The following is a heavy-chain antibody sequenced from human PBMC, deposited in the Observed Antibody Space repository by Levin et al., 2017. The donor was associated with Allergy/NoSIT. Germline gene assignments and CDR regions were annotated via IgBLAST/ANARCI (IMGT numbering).Heavy chain of an antibody. J-gene: IGHJ4*02. CDR3: TGSYGFAESGF. Sequence: SETLSLTCTVSGGYITSYYWNWIRQPPGKGLEWIGQVYYSGSTTYNDSLKSRLTISIDPSKNKFSLKLTSVTAADTAVYYCTGSYGFAESGFWGQGTLVVVSS. CDR1: GGYITSYY. D-gene: IGHD3-10*01. CDR2: VYYSGST. V-gene: IGHV4-59*01.